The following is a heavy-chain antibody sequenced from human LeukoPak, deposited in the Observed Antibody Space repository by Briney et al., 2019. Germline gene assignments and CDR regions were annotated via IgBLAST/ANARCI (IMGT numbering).Heavy chain of an antibody. J-gene: IGHJ6*03. V-gene: IGHV3-23*01. CDR3: AKSGLMYSSSWFGPDDYYYYYMDV. CDR1: GFTFSSYA. CDR2: ISGSGGST. D-gene: IGHD6-13*01. Sequence: GGSLRLSCAASGFTFSSYAMTWVRQAPGKGLEWVSTISGSGGSTYYADSVKGRFTVSRDNSKNTLYLQMNSLRAEDTAVYYCAKSGLMYSSSWFGPDDYYYYYMDVWGKGTTVTASS.